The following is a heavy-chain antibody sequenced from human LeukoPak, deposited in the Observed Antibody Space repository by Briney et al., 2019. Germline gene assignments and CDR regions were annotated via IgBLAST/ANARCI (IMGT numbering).Heavy chain of an antibody. CDR3: ARRFAPSRNDAFDI. D-gene: IGHD3-10*01. J-gene: IGHJ3*02. V-gene: IGHV4-39*01. CDR2: IYYSGST. Sequence: PSETLSLTCTVSGGSVNSSSYYWGWIRQPPGKGLEWIGTIYYSGSTYYNPSLKSRVTISVDTSKNQFSLKLSSVTASDTAVYYCARRFAPSRNDAFDICGQGTMVTVSS. CDR1: GGSVNSSSYY.